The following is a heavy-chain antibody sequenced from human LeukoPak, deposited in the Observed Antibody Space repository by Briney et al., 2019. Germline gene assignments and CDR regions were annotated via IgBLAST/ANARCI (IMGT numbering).Heavy chain of an antibody. CDR2: ISSNRGST. V-gene: IGHV3-64*01. CDR1: GFTFSSYA. J-gene: IGHJ6*02. CDR3: ARAYDFWNGQIRHYYYYYYGIDV. D-gene: IGHD3-3*01. Sequence: GGSLRLSCAASGFTFSSYAMHWVRQAPGKGLEYVSAISSNRGSTYYANSVKGRFTISRDNSKNTLYLQMGSLRAEDMAVYYCARAYDFWNGQIRHYYYYYYGIDVWGQGTTVTASS.